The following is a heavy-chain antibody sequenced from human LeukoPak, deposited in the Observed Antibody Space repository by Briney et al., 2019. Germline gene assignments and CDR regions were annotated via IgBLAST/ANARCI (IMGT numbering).Heavy chain of an antibody. D-gene: IGHD6-13*01. J-gene: IGHJ5*02. V-gene: IGHV3-30*03. CDR1: GFTFSSYG. Sequence: GGSLRLSCAASGFTFSSYGMHWVRQAPGKGLEWVAVISYDGSTKYYADSVKGRFTISRDNSKNTLYMQMNSLRGEDTAVYYCGAGIAAAQRHWFDPWGQGTLVTVSS. CDR2: ISYDGSTK. CDR3: GAGIAAAQRHWFDP.